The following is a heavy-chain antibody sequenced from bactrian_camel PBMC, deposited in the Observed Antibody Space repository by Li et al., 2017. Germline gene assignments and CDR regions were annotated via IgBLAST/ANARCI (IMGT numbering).Heavy chain of an antibody. CDR2: IDTGDATA. V-gene: IGHV3S42*01. J-gene: IGHJ4*01. CDR1: GYTFTNSY. D-gene: IGHD1*01. Sequence: DVQLVESGGGSVQTGGSLRLSCAVSGYTFTNSYMGWFCQAPGKEREAVASIDTGDATATYADSVKGRFTISLDKAEQTLYLEMNNLKFEDTAMYYCAAGNRTAWYALDSQSYDDWGQGTQVTVS. CDR3: AAGNRTAWYALDSQSYDD.